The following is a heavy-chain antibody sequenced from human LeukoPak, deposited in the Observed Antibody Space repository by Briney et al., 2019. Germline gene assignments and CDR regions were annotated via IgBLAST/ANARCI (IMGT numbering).Heavy chain of an antibody. CDR1: GGSLSSNNYY. CDR3: ARHGEYYFGLGSYRVDY. CDR2: VYYSGRT. D-gene: IGHD3-10*01. J-gene: IGHJ4*01. Sequence: SGTLSLTRMVSGGSLSSNNYYWACASQPPGKGRGWLRKVYYSGRTYYSQSLKGRAAICVDTTTNQYSLKLISVAAADSAVYYCARHGEYYFGLGSYRVDYWGHGTLVSVSS. V-gene: IGHV4-39*01.